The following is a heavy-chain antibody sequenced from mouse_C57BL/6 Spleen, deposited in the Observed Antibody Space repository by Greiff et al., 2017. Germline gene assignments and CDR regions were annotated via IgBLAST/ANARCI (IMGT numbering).Heavy chain of an antibody. CDR1: GYTFTSYG. D-gene: IGHD1-1*01. CDR3: ARERDYYGTPAWLAY. CDR2: IYPRSGNT. J-gene: IGHJ3*01. V-gene: IGHV1-81*01. Sequence: VQLQQSGAELARPGASVKLSCKASGYTFTSYGISWVKQRTGQGLEWIGEIYPRSGNTYYNEKFKGKATLTADKSSSTAYMELRSLTSEDSAVYFCARERDYYGTPAWLAYWGQGTLVTVSA.